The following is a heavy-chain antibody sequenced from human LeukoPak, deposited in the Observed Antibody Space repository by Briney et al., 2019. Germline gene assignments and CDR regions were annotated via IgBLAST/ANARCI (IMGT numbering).Heavy chain of an antibody. Sequence: GASVKVSCKTSGYTFGSYTMNWVRQAPGQGLEWMGWINTNTGNPTYAQDYTGRFVSSLDTSVSTTYLQISRLKAEDTAVYYCASGPSYSGSNEYFDSWGQGTLVTVSS. CDR3: ASGPSYSGSNEYFDS. V-gene: IGHV7-4-1*02. D-gene: IGHD1-26*01. CDR2: INTNTGNP. CDR1: GYTFGSYT. J-gene: IGHJ4*02.